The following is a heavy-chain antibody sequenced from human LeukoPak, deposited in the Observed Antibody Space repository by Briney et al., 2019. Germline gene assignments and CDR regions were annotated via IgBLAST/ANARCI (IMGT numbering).Heavy chain of an antibody. CDR2: ISGSGGST. V-gene: IGHV3-23*01. CDR1: GFTFSSYG. J-gene: IGHJ6*03. Sequence: TGGSLRLSCAASGFTFSSYGMSWVRQAPGKGLEWVSAISGSGGSTYYADSVKGRFTISRDNSKNTLYLQMNSLRAEDTAVYYCARDRGYTYGWYIDVWGKGTTVTVSS. D-gene: IGHD5-18*01. CDR3: ARDRGYTYGWYIDV.